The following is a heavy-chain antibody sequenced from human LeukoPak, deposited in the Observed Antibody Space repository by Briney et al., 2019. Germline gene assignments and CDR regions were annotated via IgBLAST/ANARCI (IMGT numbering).Heavy chain of an antibody. J-gene: IGHJ4*02. D-gene: IGHD6-6*01. V-gene: IGHV3-23*01. Sequence: PGGSLRLSCAASGFTFSSYAMSWVRQAPGKGLEWVSAISGSGGSTYYADSVKGRFTISRDNSENTLYLQMNSLRVEDTAVYYCAKGSRSSRPYHFDHWGQGTLVTVSS. CDR1: GFTFSSYA. CDR2: ISGSGGST. CDR3: AKGSRSSRPYHFDH.